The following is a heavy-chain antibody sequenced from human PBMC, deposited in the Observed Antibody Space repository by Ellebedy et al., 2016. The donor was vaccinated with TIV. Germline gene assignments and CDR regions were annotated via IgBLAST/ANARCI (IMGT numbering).Heavy chain of an antibody. CDR2: INPNSGGT. V-gene: IGHV1-2*02. CDR1: GYTFTGYY. D-gene: IGHD3-16*01. Sequence: AASVKVSCKASGYTFTGYYIHWVRQAPGQGLEWMGWINPNSGGTNYEQKFQGRVTMTRDTSISTAYMELSRLRSDDTAVYYCARGRGSLDYWGQGALVTVSS. J-gene: IGHJ4*02. CDR3: ARGRGSLDY.